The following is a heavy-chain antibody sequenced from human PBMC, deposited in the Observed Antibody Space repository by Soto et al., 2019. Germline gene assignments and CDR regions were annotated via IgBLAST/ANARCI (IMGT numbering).Heavy chain of an antibody. D-gene: IGHD3-16*02. CDR3: ARGVIH. CDR2: IYYSGST. CDR1: GGSISSGGYY. Sequence: QVQLQESGPGLVKPSQTLSLTCTVSGGSISSGGYYWSWIRQHPGKGLEWIGYIYYSGSTSYNPSLKSRLPVSVDTSKCQSALKLCTVTAAATAIYYCARGVIHCGQGTLVTVSS. J-gene: IGHJ1*01. V-gene: IGHV4-31*03.